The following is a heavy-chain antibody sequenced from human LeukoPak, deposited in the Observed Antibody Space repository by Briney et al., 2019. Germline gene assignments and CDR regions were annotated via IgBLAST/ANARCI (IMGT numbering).Heavy chain of an antibody. CDR2: ISAYNGNT. CDR3: SRERLAALNWYDP. J-gene: IGHJ5*02. CDR1: GYTFTSYG. Sequence: ASVKVSCKASGYTFTSYGISWVRQAPGQGVERMGWISAYNGNTNYAQKLQGRVTMTKDTSTSRAYMEMMSLISDDTAVYYCSRERLAALNWYDPWGQGTLVTVSS. V-gene: IGHV1-18*01. D-gene: IGHD6-13*01.